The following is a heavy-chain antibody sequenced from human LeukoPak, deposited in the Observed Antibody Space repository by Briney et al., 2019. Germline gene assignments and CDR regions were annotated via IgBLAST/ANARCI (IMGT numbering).Heavy chain of an antibody. CDR1: GFTFSSYA. V-gene: IGHV3-64*01. J-gene: IGHJ4*02. CDR2: ISSNGGST. Sequence: GGSLRLSCAASGFTFSSYAMHWVRQAPGEGLEYVSAISSNGGSTYYANSVKGRFTISRDNSKNTLYLQMGSLRAEDMAVYYCASGSRGIAAYWGQGTLVTVSS. D-gene: IGHD6-13*01. CDR3: ASGSRGIAAY.